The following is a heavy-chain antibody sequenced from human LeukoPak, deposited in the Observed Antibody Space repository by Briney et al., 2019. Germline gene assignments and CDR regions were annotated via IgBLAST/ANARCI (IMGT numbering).Heavy chain of an antibody. J-gene: IGHJ6*03. CDR3: ARDYDFWSGYYLRVSQYYMDV. V-gene: IGHV3-7*01. CDR1: GFTFSSYW. CDR2: IKQDGSER. Sequence: PGGSLRLSCAASGFTFSSYWMSWVRQAPGKGLEWVANIKQDGSERYYVDSVKGRFTISRDNVKNSLYLQMNSLRAEDTAVYYCARDYDFWSGYYLRVSQYYMDVWGKGTTVTVSS. D-gene: IGHD3-3*01.